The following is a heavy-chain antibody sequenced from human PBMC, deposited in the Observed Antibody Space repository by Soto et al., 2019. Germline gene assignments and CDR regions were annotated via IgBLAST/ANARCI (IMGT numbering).Heavy chain of an antibody. CDR1: GGTFSSYA. CDR2: IIPIFGTA. CDR3: ARDAVEGYCSSTSCYTESLSPGTNWFDP. J-gene: IGHJ5*02. D-gene: IGHD2-2*02. V-gene: IGHV1-69*13. Sequence: SVKVSCKASGGTFSSYAISWVRQAPGQGLEWMGGIIPIFGTANYAQKFQGRVTITADESTSTAYMELSSLRSEDTAVYYCARDAVEGYCSSTSCYTESLSPGTNWFDPWGQGTLVTVSS.